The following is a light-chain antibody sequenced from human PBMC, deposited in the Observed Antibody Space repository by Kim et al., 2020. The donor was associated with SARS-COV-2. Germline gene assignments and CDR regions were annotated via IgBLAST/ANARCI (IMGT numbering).Light chain of an antibody. CDR3: QQSYSTPLT. Sequence: ASVGDRVTITGRASQSISSYLNWYQQKPGKAPKLLIYAASSLQSRVPSRFSGSGSGTDFTLTISSLQPEDFATYYCQQSYSTPLTFGGGTKVDIK. CDR2: AAS. V-gene: IGKV1-39*01. CDR1: QSISSY. J-gene: IGKJ4*01.